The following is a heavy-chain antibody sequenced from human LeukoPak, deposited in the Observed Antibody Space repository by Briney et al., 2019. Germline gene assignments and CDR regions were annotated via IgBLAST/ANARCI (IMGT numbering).Heavy chain of an antibody. V-gene: IGHV3-53*04. J-gene: IGHJ6*02. CDR3: ARASAVITRYYYRMDA. D-gene: IGHD4-17*01. Sequence: GGSLRLSCAASGFTVSTNYMSWVRQAPGKGLEWVSVIYSGDSTYYADSVKGRFTISRHNSKNTLYLQMNSLTTEDTAVYYCARASAVITRYYYRMDAWGQGTTVTVSS. CDR2: IYSGDST. CDR1: GFTVSTNY.